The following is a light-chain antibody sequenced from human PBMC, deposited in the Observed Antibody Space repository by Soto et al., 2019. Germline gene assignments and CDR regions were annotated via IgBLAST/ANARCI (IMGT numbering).Light chain of an antibody. J-gene: IGKJ1*01. CDR1: QYINTR. CDR2: QTS. CDR3: HKRQSWPRT. V-gene: IGKV3-11*01. Sequence: EIVLTQSPATLSSFPGDRVTLSCRASQYINTRLAWYQHRPGQAPRLLIYQTSIRAAGIPASFSASGSGTDFTLTISDVQPEDFALHYCHKRQSWPRTFGQGTKVDI.